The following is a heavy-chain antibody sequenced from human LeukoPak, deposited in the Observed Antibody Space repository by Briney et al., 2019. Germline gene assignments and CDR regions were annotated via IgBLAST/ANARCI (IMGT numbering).Heavy chain of an antibody. CDR2: INPNSGGT. V-gene: IGHV1-2*02. CDR3: ARAVVLTMIVVVNGGWFDP. CDR1: GYTFTGYY. Sequence: ASVKVSCKASGYTFTGYYMHWVRQAPGQGLEWMGWINPNSGGTNYAQKFQGRVTMTRDTSISTAYMELSRLRSDDTAVYYCARAVVLTMIVVVNGGWFDPWGQGTLVTVSS. J-gene: IGHJ5*02. D-gene: IGHD3-22*01.